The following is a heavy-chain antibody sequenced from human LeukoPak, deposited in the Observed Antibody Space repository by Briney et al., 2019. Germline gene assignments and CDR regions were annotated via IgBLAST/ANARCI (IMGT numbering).Heavy chain of an antibody. CDR3: ARMITMVRGLGWFDP. CDR1: GGSISSYY. V-gene: IGHV4-59*01. CDR2: IYYSGST. J-gene: IGHJ5*02. D-gene: IGHD3-10*01. Sequence: SETLSLTCTVSGGSISSYYWSWIRQPPGKGLEWIGYIYYSGSTNYNPSLKSRVTLSVDTSKNQFSLKLSSVTAADTAVYYCARMITMVRGLGWFDPWGQGTLVTVSS.